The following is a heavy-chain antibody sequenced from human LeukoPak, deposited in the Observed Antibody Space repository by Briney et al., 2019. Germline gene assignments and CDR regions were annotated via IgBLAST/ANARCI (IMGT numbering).Heavy chain of an antibody. Sequence: GGSLRLSCAASGFTFSSYWMSWVRQAPGKGLEWVANIKQDGSEKYYVDSVKGRLTISRDNAKNSLYLQMNSLRAEDTAVYYCARGPYCSSTSCYIGYYYYYGMDVWGQGTTVTVSS. CDR1: GFTFSSYW. J-gene: IGHJ6*02. D-gene: IGHD2-2*01. CDR2: IKQDGSEK. CDR3: ARGPYCSSTSCYIGYYYYYGMDV. V-gene: IGHV3-7*01.